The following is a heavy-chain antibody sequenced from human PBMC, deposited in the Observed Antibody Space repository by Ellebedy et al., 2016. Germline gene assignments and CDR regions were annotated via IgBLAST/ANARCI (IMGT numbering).Heavy chain of an antibody. CDR1: GLTFNTYN. Sequence: GGSLRLSCEVSGLTFNTYNMNWVRQAPGKGLECVSYIGSITSTVYYADSVRGRFTISRDNAKNSLYLQMDSLRAEDTAVYYCATGYSGTYNEGRGYWGQGTRVTVSS. CDR3: ATGYSGTYNEGRGY. V-gene: IGHV3-48*04. D-gene: IGHD1-26*01. J-gene: IGHJ4*02. CDR2: IGSITSTV.